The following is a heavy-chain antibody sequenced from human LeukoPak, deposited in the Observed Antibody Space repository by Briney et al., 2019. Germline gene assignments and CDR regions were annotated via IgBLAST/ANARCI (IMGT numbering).Heavy chain of an antibody. Sequence: PSETLSLTCAVYGGPFSNYYWSWIRQPPGKGLEWIGEINHSGSTIYNPSLKSRVTISVDTSKTQFSLKLSSVTAADTAVYYCASSTILLNTVTTTWGQGTLVTVSS. CDR1: GGPFSNYY. J-gene: IGHJ4*02. D-gene: IGHD4-17*01. CDR2: INHSGST. V-gene: IGHV4-34*01. CDR3: ASSTILLNTVTTT.